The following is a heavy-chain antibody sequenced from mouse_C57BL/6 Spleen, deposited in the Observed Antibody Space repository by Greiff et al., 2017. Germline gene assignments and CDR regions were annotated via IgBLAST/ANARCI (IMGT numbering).Heavy chain of an antibody. CDR1: GYTFTDYE. Sequence: QVQLQQSGAELVRPGASVTLSCKASGYTFTDYEMHWVKQTPVHGLEWIGAIDPETGGTAYNQKFKGKAILTADKSSSTAYMELRSLTSEDSAVYYCTRYGNYEDYFDYWGQGTTLTVSS. J-gene: IGHJ2*01. CDR2: IDPETGGT. D-gene: IGHD2-1*01. V-gene: IGHV1-15*01. CDR3: TRYGNYEDYFDY.